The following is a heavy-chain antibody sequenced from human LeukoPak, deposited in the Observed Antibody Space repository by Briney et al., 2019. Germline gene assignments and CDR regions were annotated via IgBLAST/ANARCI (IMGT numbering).Heavy chain of an antibody. CDR1: GFTFSSYG. CDR3: AKNYDFWSGDYYMDV. CDR2: IRYDGSNK. Sequence: GGSLRLSCAASGFTFSSYGMHWVRQAPGKGLEWVTFIRYDGSNKYYADSVKGRFTISRDNSKNTLYLRMNSLRAEDTAVYYCAKNYDFWSGDYYMDVWGKGATVTVSS. J-gene: IGHJ6*03. D-gene: IGHD3-3*01. V-gene: IGHV3-30*02.